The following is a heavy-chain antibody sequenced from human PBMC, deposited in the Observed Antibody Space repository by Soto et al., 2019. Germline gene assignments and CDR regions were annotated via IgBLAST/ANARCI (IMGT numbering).Heavy chain of an antibody. D-gene: IGHD3-22*01. CDR3: AKDINYDSSGYYFDY. CDR2: ISWSSGSI. Sequence: GGSLRLSCAASGFTFDDYAMHWVRQAPGKGLEWVSGISWSSGSIGYADSVKGRFTISRDNAKNSLYLQMNSLRAEDTALYYCAKDINYDSSGYYFDYWGQGTLVTVSS. V-gene: IGHV3-9*01. J-gene: IGHJ4*02. CDR1: GFTFDDYA.